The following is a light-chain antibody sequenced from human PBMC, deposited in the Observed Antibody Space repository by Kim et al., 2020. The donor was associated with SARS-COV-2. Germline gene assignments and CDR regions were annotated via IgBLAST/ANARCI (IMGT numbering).Light chain of an antibody. CDR1: ESVRSN. J-gene: IGKJ2*01. CDR3: QQHHSWPPYT. Sequence: EIVMTQSPATLSVSPGERATLSCRASESVRSNLAWFQQKPGQAPRLLIYGASMRATGVPARFSGSGSGTEFTLTISSLQSEDFAVYYCQQHHSWPPYTFGQETKLEI. V-gene: IGKV3-15*01. CDR2: GAS.